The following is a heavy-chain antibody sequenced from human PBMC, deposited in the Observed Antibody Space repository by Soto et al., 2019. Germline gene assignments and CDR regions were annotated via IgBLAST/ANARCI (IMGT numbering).Heavy chain of an antibody. J-gene: IGHJ4*02. V-gene: IGHV3-74*01. CDR1: GFTLSGYW. Sequence: EVQLVESGGGLVQPGGSLRLSCEASGFTLSGYWMHWVRQVPGKGLVWVARISPDGSDTTHADSVKGRFTVSRDNAKNTLYLQMHSLRPEDTAVYYCVRPRYDGSGTPFDYWGQGTLVTVSS. CDR3: VRPRYDGSGTPFDY. CDR2: ISPDGSDT. D-gene: IGHD3-22*01.